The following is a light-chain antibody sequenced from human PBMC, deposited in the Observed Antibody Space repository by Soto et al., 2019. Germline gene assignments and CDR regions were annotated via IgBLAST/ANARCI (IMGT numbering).Light chain of an antibody. CDR1: QSIRTW. CDR2: DAS. Sequence: DMQMTQSPSTLSASVGDRVTIGYRASQSIRTWLAWYQQKPGKAPKLLIYDASSLESGVPSRFSGSGSGTEFTLTISSLQPDDFATYYCQQYNSYSAWTFGQGTKVDIK. CDR3: QQYNSYSAWT. V-gene: IGKV1-5*01. J-gene: IGKJ1*01.